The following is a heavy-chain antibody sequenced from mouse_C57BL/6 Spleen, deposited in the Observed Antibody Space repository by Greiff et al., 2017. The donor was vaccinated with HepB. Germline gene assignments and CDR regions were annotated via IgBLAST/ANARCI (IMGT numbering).Heavy chain of an antibody. D-gene: IGHD1-1*01. CDR2: IHPNSGST. Sequence: QVQLQQPGAELVKPGASVKLSCKASGYTFTSYWMHWVKQRPGQGLEWIGMIHPNSGSTNYNEKFKSKATLTVDKSSSTAYMQLSSLTSEDSAVYYCARDGIYYYGSSDAYWGQGTLVTVSA. CDR3: ARDGIYYYGSSDAY. V-gene: IGHV1-64*01. J-gene: IGHJ3*01. CDR1: GYTFTSYW.